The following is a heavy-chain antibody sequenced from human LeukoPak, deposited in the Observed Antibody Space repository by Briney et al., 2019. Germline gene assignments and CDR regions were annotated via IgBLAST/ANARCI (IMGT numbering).Heavy chain of an antibody. CDR2: IYYSGST. CDR1: GGSISSGGYY. J-gene: IGHJ4*02. Sequence: SETLSLTCTVSGGSISSGGYYWSWIRQHPGKGLEWIGYIYYSGSTYYNPSLKSRVTISVDTSKNQFSLKLSSVTAADTAVYYCARGDSSGYYFLFDYWGQGTLVTDSS. V-gene: IGHV4-31*03. D-gene: IGHD3-22*01. CDR3: ARGDSSGYYFLFDY.